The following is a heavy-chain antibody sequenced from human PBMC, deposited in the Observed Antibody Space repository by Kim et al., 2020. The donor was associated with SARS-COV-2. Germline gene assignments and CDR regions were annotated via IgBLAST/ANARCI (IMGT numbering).Heavy chain of an antibody. Sequence: SETLSLTCTVSGGSISSSSYYWGWIRQPPGKGLEWIGSIYYSGSTYYNPSLKSRVTISVDTSKNQFSLKLSSVTAADTAVYYCAEHIAVAGTGWENWFDPWGQGTLVTVSS. CDR3: AEHIAVAGTGWENWFDP. CDR2: IYYSGST. D-gene: IGHD6-19*01. J-gene: IGHJ5*02. CDR1: GGSISSSSYY. V-gene: IGHV4-39*01.